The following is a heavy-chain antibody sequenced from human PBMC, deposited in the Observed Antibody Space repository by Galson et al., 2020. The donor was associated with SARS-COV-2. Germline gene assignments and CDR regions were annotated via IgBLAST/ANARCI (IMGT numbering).Heavy chain of an antibody. V-gene: IGHV4-31*03. D-gene: IGHD3-10*01. J-gene: IGHJ6*02. CDR2: IYYSGST. Sequence: SETLSLTCTVSGGSISSGGYYWSWIRQHPGKGLEWIGYIYYSGSTYYNPSLKSRVTISVDTSKNQFSLKLSSVTAADTAVYYCARDVYSRSGSYPPYYGMDVWGQGTTVTVSS. CDR3: ARDVYSRSGSYPPYYGMDV. CDR1: GGSISSGGYY.